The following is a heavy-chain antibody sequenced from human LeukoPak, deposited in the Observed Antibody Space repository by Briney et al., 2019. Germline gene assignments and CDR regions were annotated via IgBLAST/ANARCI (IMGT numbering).Heavy chain of an antibody. CDR2: IDSGGGT. J-gene: IGHJ4*02. D-gene: IGHD3-16*01. CDR3: AKGPQGD. V-gene: IGHV3-23*01. CDR1: GFTFRNYA. Sequence: TGGSLRLSCAASGFTFRNYAMCWVRQAPGKGLEWVSAIDSGGGTYYANSVKGRFTISRDNSKNTLYQQLSSLRVEDTAVYYCAKGPQGDWGQGALVTVSS.